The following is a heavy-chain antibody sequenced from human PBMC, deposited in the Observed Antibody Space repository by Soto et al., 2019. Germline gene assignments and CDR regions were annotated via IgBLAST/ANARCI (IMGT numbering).Heavy chain of an antibody. D-gene: IGHD3-10*01. CDR1: GGTFSSYA. Sequence: QVQLVQSGAEVKKPGSSVKVSCKASGGTFSSYAISWVRQAPGQGLEWMGGLIPIFGTANYAQKFQGRVTITADESTRTAYMELSSLRSEDTAVYYCARSEGSGSYPTLYYGMDVWGQGTTVTVSS. CDR2: LIPIFGTA. V-gene: IGHV1-69*01. CDR3: ARSEGSGSYPTLYYGMDV. J-gene: IGHJ6*02.